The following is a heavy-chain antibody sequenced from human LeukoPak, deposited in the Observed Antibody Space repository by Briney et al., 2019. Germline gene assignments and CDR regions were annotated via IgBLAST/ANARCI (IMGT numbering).Heavy chain of an antibody. V-gene: IGHV1-2*06. Sequence: ASVKVSCKASGGTFSSYAISWVRQAPGQGLEWMGRINPNSGGTNYAQKLQGRVTMTRDTSISTAYMELSRLRSDDTAVYYCASDLEEDYVFDVWGQGTTVTVSS. CDR2: INPNSGGT. J-gene: IGHJ6*02. D-gene: IGHD3-3*01. CDR1: GGTFSSYA. CDR3: ASDLEEDYVFDV.